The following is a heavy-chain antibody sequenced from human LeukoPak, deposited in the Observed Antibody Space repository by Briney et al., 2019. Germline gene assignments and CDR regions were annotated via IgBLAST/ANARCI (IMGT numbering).Heavy chain of an antibody. Sequence: SVKVSCKASGGTFSNYAINWVRQAPGQGLERMGGITPIFGTANYAQRLQGRVTITADETTSTAYMELSSLRSEDTAVYYCARWAGYCSITNCYTAFDFWGQGTLVTVSS. CDR1: GGTFSNYA. CDR2: ITPIFGTA. V-gene: IGHV1-69*01. CDR3: ARWAGYCSITNCYTAFDF. J-gene: IGHJ4*02. D-gene: IGHD2-2*02.